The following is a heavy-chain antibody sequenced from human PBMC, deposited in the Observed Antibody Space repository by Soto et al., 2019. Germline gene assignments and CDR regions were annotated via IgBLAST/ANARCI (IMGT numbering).Heavy chain of an antibody. D-gene: IGHD6-25*01. CDR3: ARVPYSSAAYY. CDR2: INHSGST. CDR1: GGSFSGYY. J-gene: IGHJ4*02. V-gene: IGHV4-34*01. Sequence: SETLSLTCAVYGGSFSGYYWSWIRQPPGKGLEWIGEINHSGSTNYNPSLKSRVTISVDTSKNQFSLKLSSVTAADTAVYYCARVPYSSAAYYWGQGTLVTVSS.